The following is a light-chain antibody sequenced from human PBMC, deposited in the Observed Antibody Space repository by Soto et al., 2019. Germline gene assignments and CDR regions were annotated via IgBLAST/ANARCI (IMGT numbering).Light chain of an antibody. CDR3: QSFDSSLRDYV. J-gene: IGLJ1*01. CDR2: AND. Sequence: QSVLTQPPSVSGATGQRVTISCTGSSSNIGAGYDVHWYQQLPGTAPKVLIYANDNRPSGVPDRFSGSMSGTSASLAITGLQAEDEADYYCQSFDSSLRDYVFGTGTKVTVL. V-gene: IGLV1-40*01. CDR1: SSNIGAGYD.